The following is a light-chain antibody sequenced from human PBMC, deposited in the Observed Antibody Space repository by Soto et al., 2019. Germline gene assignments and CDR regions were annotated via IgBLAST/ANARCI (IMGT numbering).Light chain of an antibody. V-gene: IGKV1-5*03. J-gene: IGKJ1*01. Sequence: DIQMTQSPSTLSASVGDRVTITCRASQSISSWLAWYQQKPGNAPTLLIYKASTLQSGVPSGFSGNGAATQDTHVTISQQTHDPATYYYPSYNYHSTFGQ. CDR2: KAS. CDR3: PSYNYHST. CDR1: QSISSW.